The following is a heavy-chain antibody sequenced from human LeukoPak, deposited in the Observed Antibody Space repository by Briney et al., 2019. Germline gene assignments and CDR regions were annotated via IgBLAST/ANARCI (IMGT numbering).Heavy chain of an antibody. Sequence: GGSLRLSCATSGFSFSSHDMNWVRQAPGQGLEWVSSISGSGGSTYYADSVKGRFTISRDNSKNTLYLQMNSLRAEDTAVYYCAKVPQWSSFRFFDYWGQGTLATVSS. CDR1: GFSFSSHD. CDR3: AKVPQWSSFRFFDY. CDR2: ISGSGGST. D-gene: IGHD6-13*01. J-gene: IGHJ4*02. V-gene: IGHV3-23*01.